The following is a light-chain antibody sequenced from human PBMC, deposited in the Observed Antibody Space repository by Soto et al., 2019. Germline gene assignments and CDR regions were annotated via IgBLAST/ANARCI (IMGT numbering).Light chain of an antibody. CDR3: QQYNSYSFT. CDR2: DAS. CDR1: QSISSW. Sequence: DLQMTQSPSTLSASVGDRVTITCRASQSISSWLAWYQQKPGKAPKLLIYDASSLESGVPARFSGSGSGTEFNLTISSLQPDDFATYYCQQYNSYSFTFGPGTKVDIK. J-gene: IGKJ3*01. V-gene: IGKV1-5*01.